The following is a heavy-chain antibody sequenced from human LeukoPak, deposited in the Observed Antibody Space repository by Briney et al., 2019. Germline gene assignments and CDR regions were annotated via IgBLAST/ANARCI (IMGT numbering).Heavy chain of an antibody. CDR1: GFTLSNAW. V-gene: IGHV3-15*01. D-gene: IGHD3-10*01. Sequence: GGSLRLSCAASGFTLSNAWMNWVRQAPGKGLEWVGLIKSKTNGETRDYAAPVKGRFTISRDNAKNSLYLQMNSLRAEDTAVYYCARDPGGSGAKVNYYFDYWGQGTLVTVSS. CDR3: ARDPGGSGAKVNYYFDY. CDR2: IKSKTNGETR. J-gene: IGHJ4*02.